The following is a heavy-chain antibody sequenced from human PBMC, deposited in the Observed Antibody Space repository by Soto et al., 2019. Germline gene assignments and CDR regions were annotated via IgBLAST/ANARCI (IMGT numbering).Heavy chain of an antibody. CDR2: IYYSGST. D-gene: IGHD3-9*01. CDR3: ARARLRYFDWLD. J-gene: IGHJ4*02. Sequence: SETLSLTCTVSGGSISSYYWSWIRQPPGKGLEWIGYIYYSGSTNYNPSLKSRVTISVDTSKNQFSLKLSSVTAADTAVYYRARARLRYFDWLDWGQGTLVTVSS. V-gene: IGHV4-59*01. CDR1: GGSISSYY.